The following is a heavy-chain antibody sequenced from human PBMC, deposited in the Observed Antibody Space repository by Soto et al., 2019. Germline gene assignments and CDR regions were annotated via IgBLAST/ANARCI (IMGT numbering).Heavy chain of an antibody. J-gene: IGHJ6*02. CDR1: GGTFSSYA. D-gene: IGHD6-19*01. CDR3: ARAVAGGVYYYYGMDV. V-gene: IGHV1-69*12. Sequence: QVQLVQSGAEVKKPGSSVKVSCKASGGTFSSYAINWVRQARGQGLEWMGGIIPIFGTADYAQKFQGRVTITADESTSTAYMELSSLRSEDTAVYYCARAVAGGVYYYYGMDVWGQGTTVTVSS. CDR2: IIPIFGTA.